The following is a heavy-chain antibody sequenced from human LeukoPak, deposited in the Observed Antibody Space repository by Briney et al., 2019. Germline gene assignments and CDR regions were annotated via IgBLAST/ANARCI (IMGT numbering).Heavy chain of an antibody. V-gene: IGHV3-48*02. CDR1: GFTFGSYT. CDR3: ARDNSGGNSGMDY. Sequence: SGGSLRPSCAASGFTFGSYTMNWVRQAPGKGLEWVSYISTSSSAIYYADSVKGRFIISRDNARNSLYLQMNSLRDEDTAVYYCARDNSGGNSGMDYWGQGTLVAVSS. D-gene: IGHD4-23*01. CDR2: ISTSSSAI. J-gene: IGHJ4*02.